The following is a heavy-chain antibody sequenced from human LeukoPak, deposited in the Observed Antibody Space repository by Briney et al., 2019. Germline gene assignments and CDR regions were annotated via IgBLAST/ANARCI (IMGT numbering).Heavy chain of an antibody. D-gene: IGHD2-2*01. Sequence: ASVKVSCKASGYTFTSYGISWVRQAPGQGLEWMGWIRAYNGNTNYAQKLQGRVTMTTDTSTSTAYMELRSLRSDDTAVYYCARDGRDIVVVPAGSFDPWGQGTLVTVSS. V-gene: IGHV1-18*01. CDR2: IRAYNGNT. CDR3: ARDGRDIVVVPAGSFDP. J-gene: IGHJ5*02. CDR1: GYTFTSYG.